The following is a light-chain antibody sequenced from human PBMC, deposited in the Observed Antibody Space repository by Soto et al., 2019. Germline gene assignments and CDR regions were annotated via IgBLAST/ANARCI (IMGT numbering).Light chain of an antibody. J-gene: IGKJ3*01. V-gene: IGKV3-20*01. Sequence: EIVLTQSPGTLSLSPGERATLSCRASQSVSSSYLAWYQQKPGQAPRLLIYVASSRATGIPDRFSGSGSGKDFTLTISILEPEDVAVYYCQPSGSSLTFGPGTKVHSK. CDR1: QSVSSSY. CDR2: VAS. CDR3: QPSGSSLT.